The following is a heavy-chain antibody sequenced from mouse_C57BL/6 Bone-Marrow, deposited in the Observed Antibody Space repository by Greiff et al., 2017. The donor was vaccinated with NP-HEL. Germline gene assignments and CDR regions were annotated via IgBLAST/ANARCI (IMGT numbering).Heavy chain of an antibody. CDR1: GYTFTSYG. J-gene: IGHJ4*01. V-gene: IGHV1-81*01. Sequence: QVQLKQSGAELARPGASVKLSCKASGYTFTSYGISWVKQRTGQGLEWIGEIYPRSGNTYYNEKFKGKATLTADKSSSTAYMELRSLTSEDSAVYFCARPTAQATSYAMDYWGQGTSVTVSS. CDR3: ARPTAQATSYAMDY. CDR2: IYPRSGNT. D-gene: IGHD3-2*02.